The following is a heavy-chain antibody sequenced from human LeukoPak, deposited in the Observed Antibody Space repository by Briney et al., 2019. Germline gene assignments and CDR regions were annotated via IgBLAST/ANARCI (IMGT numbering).Heavy chain of an antibody. Sequence: GGSLRLSCAASGFTFSSYGMHWVRQAPGKGLEWVAVISYDGSNKYYADSVKGRFTISRDNSKNTLYLQMNSLRAEDTAVYYCAKDNRRGCCGGSCYLRYYGMDVWGKGTTVTVSS. J-gene: IGHJ6*04. D-gene: IGHD2-15*01. CDR3: AKDNRRGCCGGSCYLRYYGMDV. V-gene: IGHV3-30*18. CDR1: GFTFSSYG. CDR2: ISYDGSNK.